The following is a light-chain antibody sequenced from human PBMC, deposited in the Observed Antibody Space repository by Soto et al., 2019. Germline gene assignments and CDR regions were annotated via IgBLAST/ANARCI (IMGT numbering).Light chain of an antibody. CDR1: QSVSGN. J-gene: IGKJ1*01. CDR2: GAS. Sequence: EIVMTQSPATLSVSPGERATLSCRASQSVSGNLAWYQQKPGQAPRLLIYGASTRATGIPARFSGSGSGTEFTLTISSLQSEDFAVDYCQQYNNWPGTFGQGTKVEIK. CDR3: QQYNNWPGT. V-gene: IGKV3-15*01.